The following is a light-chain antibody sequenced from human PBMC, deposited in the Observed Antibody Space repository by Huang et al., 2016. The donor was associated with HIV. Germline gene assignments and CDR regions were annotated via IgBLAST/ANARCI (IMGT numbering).Light chain of an antibody. CDR1: QSVSTR. J-gene: IGKJ4*01. Sequence: EIVMTQFPASLSVSPGERATLSCRASQSVSTRLAWYQQKPGQAPSLRSYDASSRATGIPARFSGSGSGTEFTLTISSLQSEDFAVYYCHQYNDWPLTFGGGTKVEI. CDR3: HQYNDWPLT. V-gene: IGKV3D-15*01. CDR2: DAS.